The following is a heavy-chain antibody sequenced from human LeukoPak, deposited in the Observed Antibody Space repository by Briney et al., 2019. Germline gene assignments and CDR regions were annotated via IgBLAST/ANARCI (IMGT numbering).Heavy chain of an antibody. CDR2: INPNSGGT. CDR3: ARGGGPFGEFGFDY. Sequence: ASVKVSCKASGYTFTGYYMHWVRQAPGQGLEWMGWINPNSGGTNYAQKFQGRVTMTRDTSISTAYMELSRLRSDDTAVYYCARGGGPFGEFGFDYWGQGALVTVSS. J-gene: IGHJ4*02. CDR1: GYTFTGYY. V-gene: IGHV1-2*02. D-gene: IGHD3-10*01.